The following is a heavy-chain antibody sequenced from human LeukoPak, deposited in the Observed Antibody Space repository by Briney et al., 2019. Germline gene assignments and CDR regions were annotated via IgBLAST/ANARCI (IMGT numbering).Heavy chain of an antibody. CDR3: ASRPGYSYAFDQ. CDR1: GITFSDYY. Sequence: PGGSLRLSCEGAGITFSDYYTNWIRQAPGKGLEWVSSISSSGNNIFYADPVKGRFTISRDNAKNSMHLHMNSLRAEDTAVYYCASRPGYSYAFDQWGQGILVTVSS. V-gene: IGHV3-11*01. CDR2: ISSSGNNI. D-gene: IGHD5-18*01. J-gene: IGHJ4*02.